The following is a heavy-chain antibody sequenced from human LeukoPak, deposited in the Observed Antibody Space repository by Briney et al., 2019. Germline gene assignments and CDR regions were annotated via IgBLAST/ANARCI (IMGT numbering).Heavy chain of an antibody. CDR1: GGSISSYY. J-gene: IGHJ5*02. V-gene: IGHV4-59*01. CDR2: IYYSGST. D-gene: IGHD3-22*01. Sequence: PSETLSLTRTVSGGSISSYYWSWIRQPPGKGLEWIGYIYYSGSTNYNPSLKSRVTISVDTSKNQFSLKLSSVTAADTAVYYCARAVVMMVFDPWGQGTLVTVSS. CDR3: ARAVVMMVFDP.